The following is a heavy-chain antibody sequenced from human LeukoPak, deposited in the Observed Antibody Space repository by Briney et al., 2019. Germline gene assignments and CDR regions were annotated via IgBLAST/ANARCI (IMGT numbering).Heavy chain of an antibody. Sequence: VASVTVSCKASGYTFTSYAMHWVRQAPGQRLEWMGWINAGNGNTEYSQKFQGRVTITRDTSASTAYMELSSLRSEDTAVYYCAREVSDRVPDYWGQGTLVTVSP. CDR1: GYTFTSYA. CDR2: INAGNGNT. CDR3: AREVSDRVPDY. J-gene: IGHJ4*02. V-gene: IGHV1-3*01. D-gene: IGHD3-22*01.